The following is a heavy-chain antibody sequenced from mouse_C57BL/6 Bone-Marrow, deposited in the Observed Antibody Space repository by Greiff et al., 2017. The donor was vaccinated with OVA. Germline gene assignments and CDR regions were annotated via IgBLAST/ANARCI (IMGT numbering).Heavy chain of an antibody. CDR2: IYPRSGNT. D-gene: IGHD2-4*01. CDR1: GYTFTSYG. J-gene: IGHJ4*01. Sequence: QVQLQQSGAELARPGASVKLSCKASGYTFTSYGISWVKQRTGQGLEWIGEIYPRSGNTYYNEKFKGKATLTADKSSSTAYMELRSLTSEDSAVYFCARFSHGDYDGYYAMDYWGQGTSVTVSS. V-gene: IGHV1-81*01. CDR3: ARFSHGDYDGYYAMDY.